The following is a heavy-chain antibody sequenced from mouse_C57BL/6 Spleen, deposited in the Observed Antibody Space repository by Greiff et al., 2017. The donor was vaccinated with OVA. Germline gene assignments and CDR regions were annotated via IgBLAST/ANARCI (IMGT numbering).Heavy chain of an antibody. J-gene: IGHJ2*01. D-gene: IGHD2-4*01. Sequence: EVKVVESGGGLVKPGGSLKLSCAASGFTFSSYTMSWVRQTPEKRLEWVATISGGGGNTYYPDSVKGRFTISRDNAKNTLYLQMSSLRSEDTALYYCARRGYYEDYFDYWGQGTTLTVSS. CDR1: GFTFSSYT. V-gene: IGHV5-9*01. CDR2: ISGGGGNT. CDR3: ARRGYYEDYFDY.